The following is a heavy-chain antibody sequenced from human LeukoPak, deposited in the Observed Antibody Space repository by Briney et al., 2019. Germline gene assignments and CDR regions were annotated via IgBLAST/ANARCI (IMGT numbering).Heavy chain of an antibody. Sequence: GGSLRLSCAASGFSFSSSGINWVRQAPGKGLKWVSSIGSTGTDRYYADSVKGRFTISRDNAKNSLYLQMNSLRAEDTAVYYCATETIGRHYDYWGQGTLLTVSS. J-gene: IGHJ4*02. V-gene: IGHV3-21*01. CDR1: GFSFSSSG. D-gene: IGHD1-14*01. CDR2: IGSTGTDR. CDR3: ATETIGRHYDY.